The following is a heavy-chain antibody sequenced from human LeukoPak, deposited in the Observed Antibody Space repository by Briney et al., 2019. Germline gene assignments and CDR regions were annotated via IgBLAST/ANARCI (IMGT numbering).Heavy chain of an antibody. V-gene: IGHV3-74*01. CDR2: ITSDGSST. CDR3: ARDLTGAIFDF. D-gene: IGHD1-26*01. Sequence: PGGSLRLSCAASGFTFSSYTMSWVRQAPGKGLVCVSRITSDGSSTSYADSVRGRFTIFRDNAKNTVYLQMNDLRAEDTALYYCARDLTGAIFDFWGQGTLVTVSS. CDR1: GFTFSSYT. J-gene: IGHJ4*02.